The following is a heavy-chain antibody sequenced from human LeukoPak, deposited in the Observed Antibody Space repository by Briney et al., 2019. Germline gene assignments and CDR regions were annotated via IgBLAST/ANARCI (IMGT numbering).Heavy chain of an antibody. CDR1: GFTSSNYA. Sequence: GGSLRLSCAAYGFTSSNYAMSWVRQAPGKGLEWVSTISDSGGNTFYADSVKGRFSISRDNIKNTLYLQMNSLRAEDTALYYCARDISDSGSADYWGQGTLVTVSS. CDR2: ISDSGGNT. V-gene: IGHV3-23*01. CDR3: ARDISDSGSADY. J-gene: IGHJ4*02. D-gene: IGHD3-10*01.